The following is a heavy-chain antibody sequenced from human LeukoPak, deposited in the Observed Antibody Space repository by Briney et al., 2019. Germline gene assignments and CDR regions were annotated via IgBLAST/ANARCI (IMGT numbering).Heavy chain of an antibody. V-gene: IGHV1-2*02. CDR2: INPNSGGT. D-gene: IGHD3-10*01. CDR3: ARDPYGSGSYTN. J-gene: IGHJ4*02. CDR1: GYTFTRYY. Sequence: ASVKVSCKASGYTFTRYYMHWMRQAPGQGLEWMGWINPNSGGTNYAQKFQGRVTMTRDTSISTAYMELSRLRSDDTAVYYCARDPYGSGSYTNWGQGTLVTVSS.